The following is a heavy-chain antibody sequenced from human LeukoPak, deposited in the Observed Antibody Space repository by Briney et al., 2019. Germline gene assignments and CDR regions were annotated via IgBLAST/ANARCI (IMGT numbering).Heavy chain of an antibody. J-gene: IGHJ5*02. CDR2: IYTSGST. D-gene: IGHD4-17*01. CDR3: ARDSRRRRSQHGDSPPFDWFDP. Sequence: PSETLSLTCTVSGGSISSYYWSWIRQPAGKGLEWIGRIYTSGSTNYNPSLKSRVTMSVDTSKNQFSLKLSSVTAADTAVYYCARDSRRRRSQHGDSPPFDWFDPWGQGTLVTVSS. CDR1: GGSISSYY. V-gene: IGHV4-4*07.